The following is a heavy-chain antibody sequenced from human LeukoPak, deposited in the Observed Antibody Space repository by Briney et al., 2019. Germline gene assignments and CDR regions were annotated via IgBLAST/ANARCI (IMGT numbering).Heavy chain of an antibody. V-gene: IGHV4-34*01. Sequence: PSETLSLTCAVYGGSFSGYYWSWIRQPPGKGLEWIGEINHSGSTNNSPTLKSRVTMSVDTSKNQFSLNLSSVTAADTAVYYCARGYAKVAAVRGSIITGAIYFDSWGQGTLVTVSS. J-gene: IGHJ4*02. CDR1: GGSFSGYY. D-gene: IGHD3-10*01. CDR2: INHSGST. CDR3: ARGYAKVAAVRGSIITGAIYFDS.